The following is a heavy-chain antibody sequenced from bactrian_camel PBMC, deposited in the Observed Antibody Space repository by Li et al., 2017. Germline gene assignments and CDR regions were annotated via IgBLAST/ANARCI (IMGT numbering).Heavy chain of an antibody. Sequence: QVQLVESGGGSVQAGGSLRLSCAASNFRVGAHCMGWVRQAPGKERDGVATIATDGTTNYADSVKARFTISRDAAKKTLYLQMNNLKPEDTAMYYCAAIKGVCGISQGLAPIAHSTFYRYWGQGTQVTVS. D-gene: IGHD4*01. CDR3: AAIKGVCGISQGLAPIAHSTFYRY. J-gene: IGHJ4*01. CDR2: IATDGTT. CDR1: NFRVGAHC. V-gene: IGHV3S53*01.